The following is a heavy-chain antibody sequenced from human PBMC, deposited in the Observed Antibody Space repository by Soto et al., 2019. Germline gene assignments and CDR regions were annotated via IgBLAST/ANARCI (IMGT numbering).Heavy chain of an antibody. CDR1: GGTFSSYA. CDR2: IIPIFGTA. CDR3: ARSFGSSWHEGWFDP. J-gene: IGHJ5*02. V-gene: IGHV1-69*13. D-gene: IGHD6-13*01. Sequence: ASVKVSCKASGGTFSSYAISWVRQAPGQGLEWMGGIIPIFGTANYAQKFQGRVTITADESTSTAYMELSSLRSEDTAVYYCARSFGSSWHEGWFDPWGQGTMVTVYS.